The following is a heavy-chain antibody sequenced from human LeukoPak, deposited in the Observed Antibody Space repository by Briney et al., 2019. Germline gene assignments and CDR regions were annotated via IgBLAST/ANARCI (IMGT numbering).Heavy chain of an antibody. CDR3: ARRVARTGIYAFDI. Sequence: SETLSLTCNVSGGSISSDHWWGWVRQSPGKGLEWIGEVDHSGSTSYNPSLKSRVTISVDKSKNQFSLKLTSVTAADTAVYYCARRVARTGIYAFDIWGQGTMVTVSS. V-gene: IGHV4-4*02. CDR2: VDHSGST. J-gene: IGHJ3*02. D-gene: IGHD1-1*01. CDR1: GGSISSDHW.